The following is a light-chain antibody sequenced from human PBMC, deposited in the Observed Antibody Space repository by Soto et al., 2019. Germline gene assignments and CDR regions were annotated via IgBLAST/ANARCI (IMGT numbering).Light chain of an antibody. CDR2: GAS. V-gene: IGKV3-15*01. J-gene: IGKJ5*01. CDR3: QQYMNWPT. Sequence: EIVLTQSPATLSLSPGEGAALSCRASQSVSSNLAWYQQKPGQAPSLLIYGASTRATGIPARFSGSGSGTEFTLTISSLQSEDFAVYYCQQYMNWPTFGQGTRLEIK. CDR1: QSVSSN.